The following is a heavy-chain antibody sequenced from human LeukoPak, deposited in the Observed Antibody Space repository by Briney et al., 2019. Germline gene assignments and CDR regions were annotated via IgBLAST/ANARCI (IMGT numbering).Heavy chain of an antibody. CDR1: GFTFSSYA. D-gene: IGHD6-19*01. V-gene: IGHV3-30-3*01. J-gene: IGHJ3*02. CDR2: ISYVGSNK. CDR3: ARKAVAGTFAFDI. Sequence: GRSLRLSCAASGFTFSSYAMHWVRQAPGRGLEWVAVISYVGSNKYYADSVKGRFTISRDNAKNTLYLQMNSLRAEDTAVYFCARKAVAGTFAFDIWGQGTMVTVSS.